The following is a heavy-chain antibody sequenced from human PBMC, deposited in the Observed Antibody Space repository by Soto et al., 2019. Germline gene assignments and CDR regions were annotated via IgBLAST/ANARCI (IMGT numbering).Heavy chain of an antibody. D-gene: IGHD4-17*01. CDR3: ASVGGDDFGDSGGFDY. CDR1: GDSVSSNSAA. J-gene: IGHJ4*02. CDR2: TYYRSKWYN. Sequence: SQTLSLTCAISGDSVSSNSAAWNWIRQSPSRGLEWLGRTYYRSKWYNDYAVSVKSRITINPDTSKNHFSLQLRSVTAADTAVYYCASVGGDDFGDSGGFDYWGQGTLVTVSS. V-gene: IGHV6-1*01.